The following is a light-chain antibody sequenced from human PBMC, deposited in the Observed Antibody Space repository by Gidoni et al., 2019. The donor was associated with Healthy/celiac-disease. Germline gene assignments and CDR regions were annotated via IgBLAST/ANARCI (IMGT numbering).Light chain of an antibody. CDR3: RSYTSSSTP. CDR1: SSDVGGYNY. J-gene: IGLJ2*01. V-gene: IGLV2-14*03. Sequence: QAALTQPASGAGSPGQSITISCTGTSSDVGGYNYVSWYQQHPGKAPKLMIYDVSNRPSGVSNRFSGSKSGNTASLTISGHQAEDEADYCSRSYTSSSTPFGGGTKLTVL. CDR2: DVS.